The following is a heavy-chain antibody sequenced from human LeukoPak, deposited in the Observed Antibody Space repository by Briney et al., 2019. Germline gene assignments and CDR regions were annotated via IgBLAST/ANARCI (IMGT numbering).Heavy chain of an antibody. V-gene: IGHV4-34*01. Sequence: SETLSLTAAVDGVNFSGYYWSWIRQPPGKGLEWIGEINHSGSTNYSPSLKSRVTISVDTSKNQFSLKLSSVTAADTAVYYCASGSVVLEIWGQGTMVTVSS. CDR2: INHSGST. CDR3: ASGSVVLEI. D-gene: IGHD2-15*01. CDR1: GVNFSGYY. J-gene: IGHJ3*02.